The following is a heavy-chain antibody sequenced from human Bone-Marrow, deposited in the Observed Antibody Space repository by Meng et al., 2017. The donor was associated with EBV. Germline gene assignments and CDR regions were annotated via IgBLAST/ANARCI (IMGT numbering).Heavy chain of an antibody. Sequence: QVQVVQSGAEVKKPGSSVKVSCKTSGGTFRSDAISWVRQAPGQGLEWMGGLIPLSDAPHYAQKFQGRVTITADGSTSTHYLDLSGLRAEDTAVYYCASESGRGFTPDYWGQGTLVTVSS. CDR2: LIPLSDAP. D-gene: IGHD3-10*01. CDR3: ASESGRGFTPDY. V-gene: IGHV1-69*01. J-gene: IGHJ4*02. CDR1: GGTFRSDA.